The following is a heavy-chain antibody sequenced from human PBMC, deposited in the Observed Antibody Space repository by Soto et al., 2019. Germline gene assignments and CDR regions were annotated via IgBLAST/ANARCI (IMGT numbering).Heavy chain of an antibody. D-gene: IGHD5-18*01. Sequence: GESLKICCKGSGYSFTTYWIGWVRQTPGKGLEWMGIIYPGDSDTKYNPSFQGQVTISADRSISTAYLQWSSLEASDTAIYYCARHSAAMITGIDFWGQGTRVTV. V-gene: IGHV5-51*01. CDR2: IYPGDSDT. J-gene: IGHJ4*02. CDR1: GYSFTTYW. CDR3: ARHSAAMITGIDF.